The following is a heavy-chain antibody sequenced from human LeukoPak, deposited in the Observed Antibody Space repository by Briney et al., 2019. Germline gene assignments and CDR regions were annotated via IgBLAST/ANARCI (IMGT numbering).Heavy chain of an antibody. CDR2: IKQDGSEK. V-gene: IGHV3-7*01. CDR3: ARVRPNGWELRERHFDY. J-gene: IGHJ4*02. D-gene: IGHD1-26*01. CDR1: GFTFSSYW. Sequence: GGSLRLSCAASGFTFSSYWMSWVRQAPGKGLEWVANIKQDGSEKYYVDSVKGRFTISRDNAKNSLYLQMNSLRAEDTAVYYCARVRPNGWELRERHFDYWGQGTLVTVSS.